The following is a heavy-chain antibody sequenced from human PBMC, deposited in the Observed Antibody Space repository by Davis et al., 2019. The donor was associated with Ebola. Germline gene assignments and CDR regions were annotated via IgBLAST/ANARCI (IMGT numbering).Heavy chain of an antibody. CDR2: IYSGGLT. V-gene: IGHV3-53*01. CDR1: GFIVSDNY. J-gene: IGHJ4*02. D-gene: IGHD3-3*02. CDR3: ARDIISGMYHVGLGY. Sequence: GGSLRLSCAASGFIVSDNYMSWVRQPPGKGLEWVSVIYSGGLTYYADSVKGRFTISRDAFKNLLYLQMNSLTVEDTAIYYCARDIISGMYHVGLGYWGQGALVTVSS.